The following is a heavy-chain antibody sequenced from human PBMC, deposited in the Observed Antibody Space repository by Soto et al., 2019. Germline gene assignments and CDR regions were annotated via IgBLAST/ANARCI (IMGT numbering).Heavy chain of an antibody. CDR2: ISYDGSNK. V-gene: IGHV3-30*03. Sequence: PGGSLRLSCAASGFTFSSYGLHWVRQAPGKGLEWVAVISYDGSNKYYADSVKGRFTISRDNSKNTLYLQMNSLTAEDTAVYYCSRGLTGRITGTAPAFDTWGQGTMVTVS. CDR1: GFTFSSYG. CDR3: SRGLTGRITGTAPAFDT. D-gene: IGHD1-7*01. J-gene: IGHJ3*02.